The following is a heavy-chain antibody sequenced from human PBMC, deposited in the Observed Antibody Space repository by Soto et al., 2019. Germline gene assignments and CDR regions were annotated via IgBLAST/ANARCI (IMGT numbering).Heavy chain of an antibody. CDR2: TYYRSKWYN. V-gene: IGHV6-1*01. CDR1: GVSVSSNSAA. Sequence: QVQLQQSGPGLVKPSQTLSLTCAISGVSVSSNSAAWNWIRQSPSRGLEWLGRTYYRSKWYNDYAVSVKRRITINPDTAKNHFSLQLNSVTPEDTAVYYCARFPEAKGGVQTIIDYWGQGTLVTVSS. CDR3: ARFPEAKGGVQTIIDY. D-gene: IGHD3-9*01. J-gene: IGHJ4*02.